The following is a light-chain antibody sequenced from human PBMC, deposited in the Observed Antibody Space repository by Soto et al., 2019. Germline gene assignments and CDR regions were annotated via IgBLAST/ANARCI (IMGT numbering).Light chain of an antibody. CDR1: SSDVGGYNY. CDR3: SSYASSNALG. J-gene: IGLJ1*01. V-gene: IGLV2-14*01. CDR2: DVS. Sequence: QSVLTQPASVSGSPGQSITISCTGTSSDVGGYNYVSWYQQHPGKAPKLMIYDVSNRPSGVSNRFSGSKSGNTASLTISGLQAEDEADYYCSSYASSNALGFGGGTKV.